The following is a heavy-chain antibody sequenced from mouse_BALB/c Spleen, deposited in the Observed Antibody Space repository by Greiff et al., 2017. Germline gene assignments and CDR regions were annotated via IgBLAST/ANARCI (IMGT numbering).Heavy chain of an antibody. J-gene: IGHJ4*01. CDR1: GFTFSDYY. CDR2: ISDGGSYT. D-gene: IGHD4-1*01. V-gene: IGHV5-4*02. Sequence: EVMLVESGGGLVKPGGSLKLSCAASGFTFSDYYMYWVRQTPEKRLEWVATISDGGSYTYYPDSVKGRFTISRDNAKNNLYLQMSSLKSEDTAMYYCARGELGYYYAMDYWGQGTSVTVSS. CDR3: ARGELGYYYAMDY.